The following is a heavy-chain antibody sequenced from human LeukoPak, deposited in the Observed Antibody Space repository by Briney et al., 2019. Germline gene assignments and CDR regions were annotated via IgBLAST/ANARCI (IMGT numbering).Heavy chain of an antibody. D-gene: IGHD2-15*01. J-gene: IGHJ3*02. CDR1: GGTFSSYA. CDR3: ARDQFHFRYCSGGSCDGGFDS. V-gene: IGHV1-69*05. CDR2: IIPIFGTA. Sequence: ASVKVSCKASGGTFSSYAISWVRQAPGQGLEWMGGIIPIFGTANYAQKFQGRVTMTRNTSISTAYMELRSLRSDDTAVYYCARDQFHFRYCSGGSCDGGFDSWGQGTMVTVSS.